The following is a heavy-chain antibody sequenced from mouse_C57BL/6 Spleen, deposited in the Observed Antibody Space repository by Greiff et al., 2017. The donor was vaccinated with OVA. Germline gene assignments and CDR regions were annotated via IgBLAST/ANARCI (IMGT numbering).Heavy chain of an antibody. D-gene: IGHD2-10*01. CDR1: GYTFTSYW. V-gene: IGHV1-50*01. CDR3: ARVPSYQYYFDY. CDR2: IDPCDSST. J-gene: IGHJ2*01. Sequence: QVQLKQPGAELVKPGASVKLSCKASGYTFTSYWMQWVKQRPGQGLEWIGEIDPCDSSTNYTQMFKGKATLTVDTSTSTAYMQLSSQTSEDSADYYCARVPSYQYYFDYWGQGTTLTVSS.